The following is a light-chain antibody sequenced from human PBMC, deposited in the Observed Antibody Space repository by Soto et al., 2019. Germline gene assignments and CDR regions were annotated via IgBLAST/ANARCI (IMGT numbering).Light chain of an antibody. V-gene: IGLV1-40*01. Sequence: QSVLTQPPSVSGAPGQRVTISCTGSSSNIGAGYDVHWYQQLPGTAPKLFMYANSNRPSGVPDRFSGSKSGTSASLAITGLQAEDEADYYCQSYDSSLSGYVFGTVTKVTVL. CDR1: SSNIGAGYD. J-gene: IGLJ1*01. CDR3: QSYDSSLSGYV. CDR2: ANS.